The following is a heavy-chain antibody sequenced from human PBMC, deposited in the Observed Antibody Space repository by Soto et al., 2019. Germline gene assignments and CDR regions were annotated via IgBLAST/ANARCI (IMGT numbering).Heavy chain of an antibody. J-gene: IGHJ4*02. V-gene: IGHV4-39*01. CDR3: ARGPRRGIDY. Sequence: SETLSLTCTVSGGSIGSSSDYWGWIRQPPGKGLEWIGSIYYSGSTYYNPSLKSRVTISVDTSKNQFSLKLSSVTAADTAVYYCARGPRRGIDYWGQGTLVTVS. CDR2: IYYSGST. D-gene: IGHD3-16*01. CDR1: GGSIGSSSDY.